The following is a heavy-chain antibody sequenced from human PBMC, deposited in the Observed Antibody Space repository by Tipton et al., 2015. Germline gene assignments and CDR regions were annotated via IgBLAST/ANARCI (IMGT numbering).Heavy chain of an antibody. Sequence: TLSLTCTVSGGSVSSGSYYWSWIRQPPGRGLEWIGYIYHSASSNYNPSLKSRVTISLDTSKNQVSLKLSSVTAADTAVYYCASGHGDYVNGMDVWGQGTTVTVSS. CDR3: ASGHGDYVNGMDV. D-gene: IGHD4-17*01. CDR1: GGSVSSGSYY. CDR2: IYHSASS. J-gene: IGHJ6*02. V-gene: IGHV4-61*01.